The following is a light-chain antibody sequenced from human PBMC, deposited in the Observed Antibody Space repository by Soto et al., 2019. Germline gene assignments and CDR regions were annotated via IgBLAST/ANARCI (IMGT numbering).Light chain of an antibody. CDR1: QSFSSSN. CDR3: KQYGGSPPVT. CDR2: SAS. Sequence: EVVLTQSPGTLSLSPGERATLSCRASQSFSSSNLAWYQHKPGQPPKLIVYSASRRATGIPDRFSGSGSGTDFTLTISRLEPEDFALYYCKQYGGSPPVTLGGGTKVDIK. V-gene: IGKV3-20*01. J-gene: IGKJ4*01.